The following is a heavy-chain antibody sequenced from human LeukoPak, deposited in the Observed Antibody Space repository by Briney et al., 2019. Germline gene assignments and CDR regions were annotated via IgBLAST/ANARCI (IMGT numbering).Heavy chain of an antibody. CDR1: GFTFSSYA. D-gene: IGHD3-10*01. V-gene: IGHV3-23*01. J-gene: IGHJ4*02. CDR2: ISGSGGST. CDR3: AKSRSYYYGSGSYHLDY. Sequence: SGGSLRLSCAASGFTFSSYAMSWVRQAPEKGLEWVSAISGSGGSTYYADSVKGRFTISRDNSKNTLYLQMNSLRAEDTAVYYCAKSRSYYYGSGSYHLDYWGQGTLVTVSS.